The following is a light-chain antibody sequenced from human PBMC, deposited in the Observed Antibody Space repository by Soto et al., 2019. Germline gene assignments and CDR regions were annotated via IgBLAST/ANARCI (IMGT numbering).Light chain of an antibody. Sequence: DIKMTQSPSSLSASVGDRVTITCRASQSISSYLNWYEQKPGKAPKPLIYAASSLQSGVPSRCSSGGSGTDLTLIISSLQPEDFATYDCQQSYSTPTWTFGQGTQVDIK. J-gene: IGKJ1*01. CDR3: QQSYSTPTWT. CDR1: QSISSY. V-gene: IGKV1-39*01. CDR2: AAS.